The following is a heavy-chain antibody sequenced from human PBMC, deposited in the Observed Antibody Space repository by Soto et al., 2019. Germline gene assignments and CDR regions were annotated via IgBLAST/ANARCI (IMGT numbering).Heavy chain of an antibody. Sequence: ASVKVSCEASGYTFTSYGISWVRQAPGQGLEWMGWISAYNGNTNYAQKLQGRVTMTTDTSTSTAYMELRSLRSDDTAVYYCARDHRADTAMVEFFDYWGQGTLVTVSS. CDR1: GYTFTSYG. CDR2: ISAYNGNT. J-gene: IGHJ4*02. D-gene: IGHD5-18*01. CDR3: ARDHRADTAMVEFFDY. V-gene: IGHV1-18*01.